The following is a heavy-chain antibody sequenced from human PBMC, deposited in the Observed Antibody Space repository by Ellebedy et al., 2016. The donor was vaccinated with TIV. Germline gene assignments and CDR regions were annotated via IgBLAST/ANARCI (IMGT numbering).Heavy chain of an antibody. CDR3: ARMGSGGDIFDAFDI. D-gene: IGHD2-15*01. CDR1: GGSIQSGGYY. J-gene: IGHJ3*02. Sequence: MPSETLSLTCKVSGGSIQSGGYYWSWIRQHPGKGLEWIGYIYYSGSTSYNPSLKSRVTISVDTSKNQFSLKLSSVTAADTAVYYCARMGSGGDIFDAFDIWGQGTMVTVSS. CDR2: IYYSGST. V-gene: IGHV4-31*03.